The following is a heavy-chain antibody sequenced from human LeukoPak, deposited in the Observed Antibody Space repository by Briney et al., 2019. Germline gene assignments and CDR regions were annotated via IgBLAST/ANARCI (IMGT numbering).Heavy chain of an antibody. CDR3: ARHGSVRSPLGP. Sequence: PSETLSLTCTVSGGSISSYYWSWIRQTPGKGLEWIGYTYATGSTNYNPSLKSRVTISVDTSKNQFSLNLRSVTAADTAVYYCARHGSVRSPLGPWGQGTLVTVSS. V-gene: IGHV4-4*09. CDR2: TYATGST. J-gene: IGHJ5*02. CDR1: GGSISSYY. D-gene: IGHD3-10*01.